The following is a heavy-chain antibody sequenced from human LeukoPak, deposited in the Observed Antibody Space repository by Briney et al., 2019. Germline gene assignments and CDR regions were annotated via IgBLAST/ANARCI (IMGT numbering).Heavy chain of an antibody. CDR3: ARDAPGLYCGGDCSPLDY. CDR2: INPSGGST. CDR1: GYTFTSYY. Sequence: ALVKVSCKASGYTFTSYYMHWVRQAPGQGLEWMGIINPSGGSTSYAQKFQGRVTMTRDTSTSTVYMELSSLRSEDTAVYYCARDAPGLYCGGDCSPLDYWGQGTLVTVSS. D-gene: IGHD2-21*02. V-gene: IGHV1-46*01. J-gene: IGHJ4*02.